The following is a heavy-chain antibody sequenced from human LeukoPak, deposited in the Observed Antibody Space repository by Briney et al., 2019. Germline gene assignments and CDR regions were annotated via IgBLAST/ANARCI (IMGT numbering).Heavy chain of an antibody. CDR3: ARGLWHTYYFDY. J-gene: IGHJ4*02. CDR1: GYTFTSYG. Sequence: GASVKVSCKASGYTFTSYGISWVRQAPGQGLEWMGGIIPIFGTANYAQKFQGRVTITADESTSTAYMELSSLRSEDTAVYYCARGLWHTYYFDYWGQGTLVTVSS. D-gene: IGHD5-18*01. V-gene: IGHV1-69*13. CDR2: IIPIFGTA.